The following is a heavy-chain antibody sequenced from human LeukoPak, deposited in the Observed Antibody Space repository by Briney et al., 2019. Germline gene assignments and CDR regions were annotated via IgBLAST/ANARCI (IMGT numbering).Heavy chain of an antibody. CDR3: ARCSLAYFDY. V-gene: IGHV3-23*01. CDR1: GFTFSSYA. CDR2: ISGSGGST. J-gene: IGHJ4*02. D-gene: IGHD2-8*01. Sequence: GGSLRLSCVASGFTFSSYAMSWVRQAPGKGLEWVSVISGSGGSTYYADSVKGRFTISRDNSKNTLYLQMNSLRAEDTAVYYCARCSLAYFDYWGQGTLVTVSS.